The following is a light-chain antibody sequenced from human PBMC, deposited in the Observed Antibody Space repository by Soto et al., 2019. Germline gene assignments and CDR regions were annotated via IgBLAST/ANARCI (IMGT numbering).Light chain of an antibody. CDR1: QSVSSSS. J-gene: IGKJ3*01. CDR3: QQYGTSPFT. CDR2: GAS. V-gene: IGKV3-20*01. Sequence: EIVLTQSPGTLSLFPGERATLSCRASQSVSSSSLAWYQQKPGQAPRLLISGASNRATGIPDRFSGSGSGTDFTLAISRLEPEDFAVYYCQQYGTSPFTFGPGTKVDIK.